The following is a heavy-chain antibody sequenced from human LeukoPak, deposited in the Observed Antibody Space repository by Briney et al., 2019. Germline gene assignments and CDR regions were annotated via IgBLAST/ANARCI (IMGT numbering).Heavy chain of an antibody. V-gene: IGHV3-23*01. Sequence: PGGSLRLSCAASGFTFSIYAMSWVRQAPGKGLQCVSSITSSGDGTYYADSVKGRFTISRDNSENMLYLQMNSLRVEDTAVYFCAKDRPNYYGSNGHYYRRDGDYWGQGTLATVSS. CDR2: ITSSGDGT. D-gene: IGHD3-22*01. CDR3: AKDRPNYYGSNGHYYRRDGDY. J-gene: IGHJ4*02. CDR1: GFTFSIYA.